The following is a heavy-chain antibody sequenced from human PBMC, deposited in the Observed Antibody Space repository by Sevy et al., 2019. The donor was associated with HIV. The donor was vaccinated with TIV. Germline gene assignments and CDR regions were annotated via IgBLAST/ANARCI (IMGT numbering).Heavy chain of an antibody. V-gene: IGHV3-48*03. D-gene: IGHD1-26*01. CDR1: GFTFSSYE. Sequence: GGSLRLSCAASGFTFSSYEMNWVRQAPGKGLEWVSYISSSGSTIYYADSVKGRFTISRDNAKNSLYLQMNSLRAEDTAVYYCARVQYSGTGVDAFDIWGQWTMVTVSS. J-gene: IGHJ3*02. CDR3: ARVQYSGTGVDAFDI. CDR2: ISSSGSTI.